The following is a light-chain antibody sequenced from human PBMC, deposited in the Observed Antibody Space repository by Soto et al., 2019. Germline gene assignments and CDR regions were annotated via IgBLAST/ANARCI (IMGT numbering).Light chain of an antibody. Sequence: DIQMTQSPSSVSASVGDRVTITCRAREGISNYLAWDQQKPGKVPKLLIYAASTLQSGVPSRFSGSGSGTDFTLPISSLQPEDVATYYCQKYNSAPLTFGGGTKVDIK. CDR3: QKYNSAPLT. V-gene: IGKV1-27*01. J-gene: IGKJ4*01. CDR1: EGISNY. CDR2: AAS.